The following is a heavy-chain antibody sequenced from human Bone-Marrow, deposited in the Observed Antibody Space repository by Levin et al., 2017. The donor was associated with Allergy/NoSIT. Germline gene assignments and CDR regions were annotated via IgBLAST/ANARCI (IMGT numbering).Heavy chain of an antibody. CDR3: AKETGGDYGDYFGYGWYFDY. CDR2: ISGSGGST. D-gene: IGHD4-17*01. CDR1: GFTFSSYA. J-gene: IGHJ4*02. V-gene: IGHV3-23*01. Sequence: GESLKISCAASGFTFSSYAMSWVRQAPGKGLEWVSAISGSGGSTYYADSVKGRFTISRDNSKSTLYLQMNSLRAEDTAVYYCAKETGGDYGDYFGYGWYFDYWGQGTLVTVSS.